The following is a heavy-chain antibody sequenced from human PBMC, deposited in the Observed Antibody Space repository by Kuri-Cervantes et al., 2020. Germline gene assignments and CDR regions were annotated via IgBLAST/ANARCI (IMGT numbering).Heavy chain of an antibody. CDR1: GFTFGDYA. CDR2: ISWNSGST. D-gene: IGHD3-9*01. CDR3: AKAANYDILTGYFPR. J-gene: IGHJ4*02. V-gene: IGHV3-9*01. Sequence: GGSLRLSCAASGFTFGDYAMHWVRQGAGKGLEWVSGISWNSGSTVYADSVKGRFTISRDNAKNSLYLQMNSLRPEDTALYFCAKAANYDILTGYFPRWGQGTLVTVSS.